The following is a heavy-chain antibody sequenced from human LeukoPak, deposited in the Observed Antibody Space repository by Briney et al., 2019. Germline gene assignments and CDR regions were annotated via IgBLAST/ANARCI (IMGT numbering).Heavy chain of an antibody. J-gene: IGHJ3*02. CDR1: GFTVSSNY. Sequence: GGSLRLSCAASGFTVSSNYMSWVRQAPGKGLEWVSVIYSGGSTYYADSVKGRFTISRDNSKNTLYLQMNSLRAEDTAVYYCARGQRGIDRNAFDIWGQGTMVTVSS. V-gene: IGHV3-66*01. CDR2: IYSGGST. D-gene: IGHD3-16*01. CDR3: ARGQRGIDRNAFDI.